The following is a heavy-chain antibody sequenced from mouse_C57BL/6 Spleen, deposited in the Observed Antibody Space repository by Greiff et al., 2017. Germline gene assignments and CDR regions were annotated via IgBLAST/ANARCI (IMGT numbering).Heavy chain of an antibody. CDR1: GYTFTDYY. D-gene: IGHD1-1*01. CDR3: ARDIYYGSRHGYYDV. Sequence: VQLQQSGAELVRPGASVKLSCKASGYTFTDYYITWVKQRPGQGLEWIARIYPGSGNTYYNEKFKGKTTLTAEKSASTAYMQLSSLTSEDAAVYFWARDIYYGSRHGYYDVWGTGTTVTVSS. J-gene: IGHJ1*03. CDR2: IYPGSGNT. V-gene: IGHV1-76*01.